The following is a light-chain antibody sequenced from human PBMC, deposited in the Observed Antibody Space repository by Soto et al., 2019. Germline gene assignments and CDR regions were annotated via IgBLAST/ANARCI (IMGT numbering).Light chain of an antibody. CDR2: GAS. J-gene: IGKJ1*01. CDR3: QQYGSSPQT. V-gene: IGKV3-20*01. CDR1: QSVSSSY. Sequence: ENVLTQSPGPLSLSPGERATLSCRASQSVSSSYLAWYQQKPGQAPRLLIYGASSRATGIPDRFSGSGSGTDFTLTISRLEPEDFAVYYCQQYGSSPQTFGQGTKVHIK.